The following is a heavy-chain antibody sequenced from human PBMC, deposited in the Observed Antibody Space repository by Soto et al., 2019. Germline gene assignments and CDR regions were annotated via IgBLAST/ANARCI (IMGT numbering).Heavy chain of an antibody. CDR1: GFTFSSYS. D-gene: IGHD6-13*01. CDR2: ISSSSSTI. J-gene: IGHJ4*02. Sequence: EVQLVESGGGLVQPGGSLRLSCAASGFTFSSYSMNWVRQAPGKGLEWVSYISSSSSTIYYADSVKGRFTISRDNAKNSLYLQMNSLRAEDTAVYDCARDTRRAAGLQYYFDYWGQGTLVTVSS. V-gene: IGHV3-48*01. CDR3: ARDTRRAAGLQYYFDY.